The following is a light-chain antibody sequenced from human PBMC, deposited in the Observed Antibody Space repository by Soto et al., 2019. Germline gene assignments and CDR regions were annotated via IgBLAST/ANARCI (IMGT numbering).Light chain of an antibody. CDR2: DAS. V-gene: IGKV3-11*01. J-gene: IGKJ2*01. CDR1: QSVSSY. CDR3: QQRSNWRLYT. Sequence: EIVLTQSPATLSLSPGERATLSCRASQSVSSYLAWYQQKPGQAPRLHIYDASNRATGIPARFSGSGSGTDFTLTISSLEPEDFAVYYCQQRSNWRLYTFGQGTKLEIK.